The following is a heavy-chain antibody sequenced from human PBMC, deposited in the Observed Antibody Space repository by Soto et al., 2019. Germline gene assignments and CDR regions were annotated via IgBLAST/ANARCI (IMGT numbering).Heavy chain of an antibody. J-gene: IGHJ4*02. CDR3: ARTGPSYYYHNSGSPGDY. CDR1: GASIGSGDFY. D-gene: IGHD3-22*01. Sequence: SETLSLTCTVSGASIGSGDFYWSWIRQSPGKGLEWLGYIYYNELSSSESTHYNSSLKSRVSISVDTSKNQFSLTLRSMTAADTAVYYCARTGPSYYYHNSGSPGDYWGQGTLVTV. CDR2: IYYNELSSSEST. V-gene: IGHV4-30-4*08.